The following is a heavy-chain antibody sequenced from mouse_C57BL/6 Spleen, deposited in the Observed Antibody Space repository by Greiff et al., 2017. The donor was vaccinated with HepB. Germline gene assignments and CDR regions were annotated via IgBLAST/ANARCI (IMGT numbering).Heavy chain of an antibody. CDR3: ARPGLRGRYYFDY. CDR2: INPSNGGT. Sequence: VQLQQPGTELVKPGASVKLSCKASGYTFTSYWMRWVKQRPGQGLEWIGNINPSNGGTNYNEKFKSKATLTEDKSSSTAYMQLSSLTSEDSAVYCCARPGLRGRYYFDYWGQGTTLTVSS. D-gene: IGHD2-2*01. J-gene: IGHJ2*01. V-gene: IGHV1-53*01. CDR1: GYTFTSYW.